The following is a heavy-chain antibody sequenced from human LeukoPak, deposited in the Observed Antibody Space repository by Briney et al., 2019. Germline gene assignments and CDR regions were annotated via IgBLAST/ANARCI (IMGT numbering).Heavy chain of an antibody. J-gene: IGHJ3*02. D-gene: IGHD3-10*01. V-gene: IGHV3-21*06. CDR3: ARGRSITLLRGVAMSDGFDI. Sequence: GRSLRLSCTGFGFTFGGNAMNWVRQAPGKGLEWVSFTDTSGRYVYYGDSVKGRFTISRDNAKNLLFLQMNGLRAEDTALYYCARGRSITLLRGVAMSDGFDIWGQGAMVAVSS. CDR1: GFTFGGNA. CDR2: TDTSGRYV.